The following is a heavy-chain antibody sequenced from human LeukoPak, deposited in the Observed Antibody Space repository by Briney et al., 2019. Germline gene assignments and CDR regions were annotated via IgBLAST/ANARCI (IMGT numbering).Heavy chain of an antibody. J-gene: IGHJ4*02. D-gene: IGHD1-1*01. CDR2: IASDGSIT. CDR3: ARPGDGFDY. Sequence: TGGSLRLSCSASGFNFSAYWMHWVRQAPGEGLVLVSRIASDGSITIYADSVKGRFTISRDNAKNTLFLQMSSLRAEDTAVYYCARPGDGFDYWGQGTLVTVSS. V-gene: IGHV3-74*01. CDR1: GFNFSAYW.